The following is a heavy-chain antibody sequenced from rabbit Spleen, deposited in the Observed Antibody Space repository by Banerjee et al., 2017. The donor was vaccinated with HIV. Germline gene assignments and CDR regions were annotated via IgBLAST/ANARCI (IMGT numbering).Heavy chain of an antibody. CDR1: GFSFSSSDY. CDR3: ARDAFARSSDTFNL. V-gene: IGHV1S40*01. CDR2: IDVGSSSTT. Sequence: QSLEESGGGLVQPEGSLALTCKASGFSFSSSDYMCWVRQAPGKGLEWIGCIDVGSSSTTYYASWAKGRFTISKTSSTTVTLQMTSLTAADTATYFCARDAFARSSDTFNLWGPGTLVTVS. D-gene: IGHD8-1*01. J-gene: IGHJ4*01.